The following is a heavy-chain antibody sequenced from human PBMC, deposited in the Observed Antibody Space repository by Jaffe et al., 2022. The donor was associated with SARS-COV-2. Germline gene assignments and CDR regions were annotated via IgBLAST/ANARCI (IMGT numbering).Heavy chain of an antibody. J-gene: IGHJ2*01. CDR2: IYHSGST. CDR3: ARVLWFGESWYFDL. CDR1: GYSISSGYY. V-gene: IGHV4-38-2*02. D-gene: IGHD3-10*01. Sequence: QVQLQESGPGLVKPSETLSLTCTVSGYSISSGYYWGWIRQPPGKGLEWIGSIYHSGSTYYNPSLKSRVTISVDTSKNQFSLKLSSVTAADTAVYYCARVLWFGESWYFDLWGRGTLVTVSS.